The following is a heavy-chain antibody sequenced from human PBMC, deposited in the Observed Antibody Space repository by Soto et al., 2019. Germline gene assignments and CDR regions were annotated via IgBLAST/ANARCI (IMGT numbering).Heavy chain of an antibody. Sequence: QVRLQESGPGLVKPSGTLSLTCTVSGDSISNDNWWSWVRQPPGKGLEWIGEIYHSGSTNSNPSLESRVTVSEDTSKHQCSRKLSSVTAADPAVYYCARDGGAVWGTYRQRAPRFYYWGQGTLVTVSS. CDR2: IYHSGST. V-gene: IGHV4-4*02. CDR1: GDSISNDNW. D-gene: IGHD3-16*02. J-gene: IGHJ4*02. CDR3: ARDGGAVWGTYRQRAPRFYY.